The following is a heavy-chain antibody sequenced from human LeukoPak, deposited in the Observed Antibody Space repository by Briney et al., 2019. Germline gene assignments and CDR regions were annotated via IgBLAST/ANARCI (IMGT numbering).Heavy chain of an antibody. Sequence: PGGSLRLSCAASGFTFSGSAMHWVRQASGKGLEWVGRIRSKGNNYATGYAASVKGRFTISRDDSKNTAYLQMNSLKTEDTAMYYCATDSSPDYWGQGTLVTVSS. CDR1: GFTFSGSA. CDR2: IRSKGNNYAT. CDR3: ATDSSPDY. J-gene: IGHJ4*02. D-gene: IGHD6-13*01. V-gene: IGHV3-73*01.